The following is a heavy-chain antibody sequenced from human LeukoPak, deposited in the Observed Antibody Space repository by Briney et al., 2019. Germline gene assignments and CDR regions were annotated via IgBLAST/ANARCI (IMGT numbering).Heavy chain of an antibody. CDR2: IWSDGINK. V-gene: IGHV3-33*01. D-gene: IGHD3-10*01. J-gene: IGHJ4*02. CDR1: GFTFSSYG. CDR3: ATRNFDDSGTYALGY. Sequence: PGGSLRLSCAASGFTFSSYGMHWVRQAPGKGLEWVAVIWSDGINKYYADSVKGRFTISRDNSKNTLYLQMNSLRAEDTAVYSCATRNFDDSGTYALGYWGQGTLVTVPS.